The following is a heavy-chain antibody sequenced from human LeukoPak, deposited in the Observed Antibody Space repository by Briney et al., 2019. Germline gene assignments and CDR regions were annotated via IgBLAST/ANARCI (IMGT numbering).Heavy chain of an antibody. V-gene: IGHV1-3*01. Sequence: ASVKVSCKASGGTFSSYAISWVRQAPGQRLEWMGWINAGNGNTKYSQKFQGRVTITRDTSASTAYMELSSLRSEDTAVYYCARIYDFWSGYYPHYGMDVWGQGTTVTVSS. CDR1: GGTFSSYA. J-gene: IGHJ6*02. D-gene: IGHD3-3*01. CDR3: ARIYDFWSGYYPHYGMDV. CDR2: INAGNGNT.